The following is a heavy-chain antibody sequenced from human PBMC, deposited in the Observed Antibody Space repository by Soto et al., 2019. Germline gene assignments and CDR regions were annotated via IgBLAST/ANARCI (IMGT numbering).Heavy chain of an antibody. CDR1: GFTFDSYA. V-gene: IGHV3-23*01. J-gene: IGHJ4*02. CDR2: LSGSGYQT. CDR3: AKDRLTVFGVVVTFED. Sequence: EVQLLESGGGLVQPGGSIRLSCATDGFTFDSYARHWVRQAPGKGLEWVSSLSGSGYQTYYADSVKGRLTISRDRSKNTVYLQMNSLRAEDTAVYFCAKDRLTVFGVVVTFEDWGRGTLVTVAS. D-gene: IGHD3-3*01.